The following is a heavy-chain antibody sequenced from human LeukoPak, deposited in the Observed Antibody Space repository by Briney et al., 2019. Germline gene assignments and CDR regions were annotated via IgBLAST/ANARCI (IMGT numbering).Heavy chain of an antibody. J-gene: IGHJ4*02. CDR1: GFTFSSYG. CDR3: AKDRSFDN. V-gene: IGHV3-30*18. Sequence: GGSLRLSCAASGFTFSSYGMHWVRQAPGKGLEWVAVISYDGSNKSYADSVKGRFTISGDNSKNTLYLQMNSLRAEDTAVYYCAKDRSFDNWGQGTLVTVSS. CDR2: ISYDGSNK.